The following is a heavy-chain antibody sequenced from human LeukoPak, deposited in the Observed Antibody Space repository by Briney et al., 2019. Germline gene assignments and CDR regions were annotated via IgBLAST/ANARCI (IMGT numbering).Heavy chain of an antibody. Sequence: PSETLSLTCTVSGVSISSYYWSWIRQPPGKGLEWIGYIYYSGSTNYNPSLKSRVSISVDTSKNQFSLKLSSVTAADTAVYYCARVLSDNWGYYYYMDVWGKGTTVTVSS. CDR2: IYYSGST. J-gene: IGHJ6*03. CDR3: ARVLSDNWGYYYYMDV. CDR1: GVSISSYY. D-gene: IGHD7-27*01. V-gene: IGHV4-59*01.